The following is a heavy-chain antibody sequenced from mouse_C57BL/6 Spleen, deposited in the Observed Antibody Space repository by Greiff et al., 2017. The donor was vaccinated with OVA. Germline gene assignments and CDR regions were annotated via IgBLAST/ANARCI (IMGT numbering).Heavy chain of an antibody. V-gene: IGHV5-17*01. CDR2: ISSGSSTI. CDR1: GFTFSDYG. Sequence: VQLKESGGGLVKPGGSLKLSCAASGFTFSDYGMHWVRQAPEKGLEWVAYISSGSSTIYYADTVKGRFTISRDNAKNTLFLQMTSLRSEDTAMYYCATRSLYYGMVYWGQGTTLTVSS. D-gene: IGHD1-1*01. J-gene: IGHJ2*01. CDR3: ATRSLYYGMVY.